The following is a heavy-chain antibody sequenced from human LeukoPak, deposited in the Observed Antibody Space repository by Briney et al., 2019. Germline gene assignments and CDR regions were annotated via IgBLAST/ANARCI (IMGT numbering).Heavy chain of an antibody. Sequence: GGTLRLSCAASGFTFSSYSMNWVRQAPGKGLEWVSSISSSSSYIYYADSVKGRFTISRDNAKNSLYLQMNSLRAEDTAVYYCARDYYDYGDYLDYWGQGTLVTVSS. J-gene: IGHJ4*02. CDR1: GFTFSSYS. V-gene: IGHV3-21*01. D-gene: IGHD4-17*01. CDR3: ARDYYDYGDYLDY. CDR2: ISSSSSYI.